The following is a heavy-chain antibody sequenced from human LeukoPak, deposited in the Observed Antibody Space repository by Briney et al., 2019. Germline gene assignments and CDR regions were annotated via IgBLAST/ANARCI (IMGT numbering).Heavy chain of an antibody. Sequence: KPGRSLRLSCAASGFTFSSYAMHWVRQAPGKGLEWVAVISYDGSSKYYADSVKGRFTISRDNSKNTLYLQMNSLRAEDTAVYYCVHSYGFSYFDYWGQGTLVTVSS. CDR3: VHSYGFSYFDY. CDR1: GFTFSSYA. CDR2: ISYDGSSK. J-gene: IGHJ4*02. V-gene: IGHV3-30*04. D-gene: IGHD5-18*01.